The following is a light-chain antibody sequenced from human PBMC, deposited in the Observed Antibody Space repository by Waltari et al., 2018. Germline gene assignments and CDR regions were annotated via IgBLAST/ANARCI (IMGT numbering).Light chain of an antibody. J-gene: IGKJ4*01. CDR2: GAF. CDR1: QSVTSS. CDR3: QQYGTSPLS. V-gene: IGKV3-20*01. Sequence: EIVLTQSPGTLSLSPGERATLSCRASQSVTSSLAWYQHKPGQAPRLLIYGAFSRATGLADRFGGSGSWTDFILTISRVEPEDFAIYYCQQYGTSPLSFGGGTKVEMK.